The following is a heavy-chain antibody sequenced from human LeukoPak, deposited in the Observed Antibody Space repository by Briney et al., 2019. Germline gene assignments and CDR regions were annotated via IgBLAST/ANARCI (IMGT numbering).Heavy chain of an antibody. V-gene: IGHV4-34*01. CDR1: GGSFSGYY. CDR3: ARGQVPDFWSGYYLAGYYYYGMDV. Sequence: SETLSLTCAVYGGSFSGYYWSWIRQPPGKGLEWIGEINHSGSTDYNPSLKSRVTISVDTSKNQFSLKLSSVTAADTAVYYCARGQVPDFWSGYYLAGYYYYGMDVWGQGTTVTVSS. J-gene: IGHJ6*02. D-gene: IGHD3-3*01. CDR2: INHSGST.